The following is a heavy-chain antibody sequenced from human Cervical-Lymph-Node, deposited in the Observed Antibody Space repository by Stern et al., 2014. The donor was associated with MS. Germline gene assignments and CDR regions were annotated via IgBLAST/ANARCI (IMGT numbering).Heavy chain of an antibody. CDR3: AREATRIIVGIDY. CDR2: LNPNSDDP. V-gene: IGHV1-2*06. CDR1: GYDFTGFF. Sequence: QVQLVESGAKMKKPGASVKVSCKASGYDFTGFFIHWVRQVPGQGLEWMGRLNPNSDDPTYAQDFQDRVTLTRDTSISTAYLELSRLTSADTAVYYCAREATRIIVGIDYWGQGTQVTVSS. D-gene: IGHD2/OR15-2a*01. J-gene: IGHJ4*02.